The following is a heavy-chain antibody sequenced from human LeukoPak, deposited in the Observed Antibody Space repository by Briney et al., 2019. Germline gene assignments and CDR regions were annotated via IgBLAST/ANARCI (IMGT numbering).Heavy chain of an antibody. V-gene: IGHV4-59*08. CDR3: ARQLSTAVAGFDP. CDR2: IYYSGST. D-gene: IGHD6-19*01. CDR1: GGSISSYY. J-gene: IGHJ5*02. Sequence: SSETLSLTCTVSGGSISSYYWSWIRQPPGKGLEWIGYIYYSGSTNYIPSLKSRVTISVDTSKNQFSLKLSSVTAADTAVYYCARQLSTAVAGFDPWGQGTLVTVSS.